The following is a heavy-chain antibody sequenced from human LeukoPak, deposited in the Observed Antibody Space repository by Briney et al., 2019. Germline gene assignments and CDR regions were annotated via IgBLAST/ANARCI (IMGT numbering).Heavy chain of an antibody. Sequence: GGSLRLSCAASGFTFSSYGMHWVREAPGKGLEWVAVISYDGSDTYYADSLEGRFTISRDNSKNTLYLQMNSLRAEDTAVYYCAKDHQGFNYYGSGSYSPCNFDYWGQGTLVTVSS. D-gene: IGHD3-10*01. CDR3: AKDHQGFNYYGSGSYSPCNFDY. J-gene: IGHJ4*02. CDR1: GFTFSSYG. V-gene: IGHV3-30*18. CDR2: ISYDGSDT.